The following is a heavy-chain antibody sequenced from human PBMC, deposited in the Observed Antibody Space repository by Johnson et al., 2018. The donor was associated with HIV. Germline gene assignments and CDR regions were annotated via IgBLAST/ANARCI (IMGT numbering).Heavy chain of an antibody. J-gene: IGHJ3*02. CDR1: GFTVSVTY. CDR3: ARATNPRMATITDDAFDI. V-gene: IGHV3-66*01. D-gene: IGHD5-12*01. Sequence: VQLVESGGGLVQPGGSLRLSCAASGFTVSVTYMSWVRQAPGKGLEWVSIIYSGGSTYYADSVKGRFTISRDNSKNTLYLQMNGLRAEDTAVYYCARATNPRMATITDDAFDIWGQGTMVTVSS. CDR2: IYSGGST.